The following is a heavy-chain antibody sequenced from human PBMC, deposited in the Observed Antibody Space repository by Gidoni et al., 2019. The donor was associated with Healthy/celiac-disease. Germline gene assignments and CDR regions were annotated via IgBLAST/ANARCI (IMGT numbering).Heavy chain of an antibody. J-gene: IGHJ4*02. Sequence: EVQLVESGGGLVKPGGSLRLSCAASGFTFSSYSMNWVRQAPGKGLEWVSSISSSSSYIYYADSVKGRFTISRDNAKNSLYLQMNSLRAEDTAVYYCARDRDYSSGWYGGDFDYWGQGTLVTVSS. D-gene: IGHD6-19*01. CDR2: ISSSSSYI. CDR1: GFTFSSYS. CDR3: ARDRDYSSGWYGGDFDY. V-gene: IGHV3-21*01.